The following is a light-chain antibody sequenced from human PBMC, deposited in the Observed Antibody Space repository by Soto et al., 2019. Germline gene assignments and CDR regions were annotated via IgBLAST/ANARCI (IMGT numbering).Light chain of an antibody. J-gene: IGKJ4*01. CDR1: QSVRSH. V-gene: IGKV3-15*01. CDR3: QQYNNWPLT. CDR2: GES. Sequence: EIVLTQSPGTLSLSPGERATLSCRASQSVRSHLAWFQQKPGQPPRLLIFGESTRATGVPARFSGSGSGTEFTLIISGLQSEDFAVYYCQQYNNWPLTFGGGTKVDI.